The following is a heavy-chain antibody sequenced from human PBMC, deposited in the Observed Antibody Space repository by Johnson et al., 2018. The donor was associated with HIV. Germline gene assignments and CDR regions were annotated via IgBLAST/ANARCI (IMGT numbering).Heavy chain of an antibody. CDR1: GFIVSGNY. Sequence: VQLVESGGGLIQPGGSLRLSCAASGFIVSGNYMSWVRQAPGKGLEWVSFIYRDGSTFYADSVKGRFTISRDSSKNTLYLQMNSLRAEDTAVYDCARGDSSGWYRYAFDIWGQGTMVTVSS. V-gene: IGHV3-66*03. J-gene: IGHJ3*02. D-gene: IGHD6-19*01. CDR2: IYRDGST. CDR3: ARGDSSGWYRYAFDI.